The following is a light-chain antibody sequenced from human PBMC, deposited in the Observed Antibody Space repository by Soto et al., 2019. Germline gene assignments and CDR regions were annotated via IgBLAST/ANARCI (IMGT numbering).Light chain of an antibody. CDR3: QQSYSTPQT. CDR1: QSVSSN. V-gene: IGKV3D-15*01. Sequence: EIVMTQSPATLSVSPGERATLCFRASQSVSSNLAWYQQKPGQAPRLLIYGASTRATGIPDRFSGSGSGTDFTLTISRLEPEDFATYYCQQSYSTPQTFGQGTKVDIK. CDR2: GAS. J-gene: IGKJ1*01.